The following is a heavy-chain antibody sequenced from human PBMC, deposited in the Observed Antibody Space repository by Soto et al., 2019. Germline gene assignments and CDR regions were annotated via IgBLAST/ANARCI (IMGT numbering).Heavy chain of an antibody. CDR1: GYTFTNYW. Sequence: GESLKISCKAIGYTFTNYWIGWVRQTPGKGLEWMGIIFPGDSDTRYNPSFEGQVTVSADESISTAYLQWNTLKASDTSMYYCVRPNFGALTHFDFWGQGTLVTVS. CDR2: IFPGDSDT. J-gene: IGHJ4*02. CDR3: VRPNFGALTHFDF. D-gene: IGHD3-16*01. V-gene: IGHV5-51*01.